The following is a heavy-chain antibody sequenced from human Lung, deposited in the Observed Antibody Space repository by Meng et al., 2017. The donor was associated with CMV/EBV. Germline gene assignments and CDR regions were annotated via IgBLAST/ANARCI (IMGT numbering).Heavy chain of an antibody. V-gene: IGHV4-59*01. D-gene: IGHD2-2*01. CDR3: ARDCSSTSCLDAFDI. CDR2: IYYSGST. J-gene: IGHJ3*02. Sequence: SETXSLTCTVSGGSISSYYWSWIRQPPGKGLEWIGYIYYSGSTSYNPSLKSRVTISVDTSKNQFSLKLSSVTAADTAVYYCARDCSSTSCLDAFDIWGQGTMVTVSS. CDR1: GGSISSYY.